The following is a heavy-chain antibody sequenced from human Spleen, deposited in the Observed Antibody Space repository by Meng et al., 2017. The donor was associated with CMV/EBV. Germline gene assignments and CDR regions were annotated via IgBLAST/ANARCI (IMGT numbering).Heavy chain of an antibody. J-gene: IGHJ4*02. Sequence: QGQLVQSGTEVKKPGASMEVSCKASGYTLTGYYLHWLRQAPGQWLEWMGRLNPASGGTDYAQKFQGRVTMTRDTSITTAYLALNRLTSDDTAVYYFAIYTDVAESFDFWGQGTLVTVSS. CDR3: AIYTDVAESFDF. CDR2: LNPASGGT. CDR1: GYTLTGYY. V-gene: IGHV1-2*06. D-gene: IGHD3-16*01.